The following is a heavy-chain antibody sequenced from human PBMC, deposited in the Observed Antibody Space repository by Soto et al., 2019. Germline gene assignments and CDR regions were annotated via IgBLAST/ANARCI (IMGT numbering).Heavy chain of an antibody. V-gene: IGHV3-30-3*01. Sequence: QVQLVESGGGVVQPGRSQRLSCAASGFSFNYYATNWVRQATDKGLEWVAAISHDGNTEYYVDSVKGRFTISRDNFKNALYLQMSSLRTDDAAMYYCARGGDIDYWGRGTLVTVSS. J-gene: IGHJ4*02. CDR2: ISHDGNTE. D-gene: IGHD3-16*01. CDR3: ARGGDIDY. CDR1: GFSFNYYA.